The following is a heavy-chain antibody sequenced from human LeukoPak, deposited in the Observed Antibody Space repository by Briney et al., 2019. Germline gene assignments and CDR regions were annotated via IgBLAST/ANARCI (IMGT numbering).Heavy chain of an antibody. CDR1: GGSFSGYY. V-gene: IGHV4-34*01. CDR2: INHSGST. D-gene: IGHD2-15*01. Sequence: SQTMSLTCAVYGGSFSGYYWSWIRQPPGKWMEWIGEINHSGSTNYNPSLKSRVTISVDTSKDQFSLKPSAVTAADTAVYYCAPGWPTLDYWGQGTLVTVSS. J-gene: IGHJ4*02. CDR3: APGWPTLDY.